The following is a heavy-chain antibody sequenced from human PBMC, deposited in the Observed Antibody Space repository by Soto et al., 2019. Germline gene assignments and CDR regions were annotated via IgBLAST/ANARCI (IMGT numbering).Heavy chain of an antibody. J-gene: IGHJ3*02. Sequence: ASVKVSCKASGGTFSSYAISWVRQAPGQGLEWMGGIIPIFGTANYAQKFQGRVTITADESTSTAYMELSSLRSEDTAVYYCARDPRYSSSALDIWGQGTMVTVSS. CDR3: ARDPRYSSSALDI. D-gene: IGHD6-6*01. CDR1: GGTFSSYA. CDR2: IIPIFGTA. V-gene: IGHV1-69*13.